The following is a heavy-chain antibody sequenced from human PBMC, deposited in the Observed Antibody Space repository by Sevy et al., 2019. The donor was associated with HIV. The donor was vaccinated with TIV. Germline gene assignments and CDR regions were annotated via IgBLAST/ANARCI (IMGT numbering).Heavy chain of an antibody. CDR2: ISYEGTET. D-gene: IGHD1-26*01. V-gene: IGHV3-30-3*01. J-gene: IGHJ4*01. CDR3: ARDGGYSVKWYPLY. CDR1: GFAFSTHA. Sequence: GGSLRLSYAASGFAFSTHAMLWVRQAPGKGLEWVAVISYEGTETFYAASVEGRFTISRDNSKNMLSLQINSLRPEDTAVYYCARDGGYSVKWYPLYWGHGTLVTVSS.